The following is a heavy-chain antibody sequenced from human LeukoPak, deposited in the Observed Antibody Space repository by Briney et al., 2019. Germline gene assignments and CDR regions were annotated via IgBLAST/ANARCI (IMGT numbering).Heavy chain of an antibody. V-gene: IGHV3-23*01. CDR3: ARQSSPYYDSSDYLDY. D-gene: IGHD3-22*01. J-gene: IGHJ4*02. CDR1: GFTFSSYG. Sequence: GGSLRLSCAASGFTFSSYGMSWVRQAPGKGLEWVSAISGSGGSTYYADSVKGRFTISRDNSKNTLYLQMNSLRAEDTAVYYCARQSSPYYDSSDYLDYWGQGTLVTVSS. CDR2: ISGSGGST.